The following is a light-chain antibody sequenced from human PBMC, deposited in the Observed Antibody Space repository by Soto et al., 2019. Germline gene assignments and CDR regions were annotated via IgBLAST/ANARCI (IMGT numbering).Light chain of an antibody. Sequence: QSALTQPRSVSGSPGQSVTISCTGTSSDVGGYNYVSWYQHHPGKTPKLIIYDVTKRPSGVPDHFSGSKSGNTASLTISGLQADDEADYYCCSYAGSHPYVFGTGTKVTVL. CDR2: DVT. V-gene: IGLV2-11*01. J-gene: IGLJ1*01. CDR3: CSYAGSHPYV. CDR1: SSDVGGYNY.